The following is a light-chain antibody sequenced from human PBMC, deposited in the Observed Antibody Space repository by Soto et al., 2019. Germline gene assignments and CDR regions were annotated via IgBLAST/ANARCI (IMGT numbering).Light chain of an antibody. Sequence: DIEMTQSPSTLSASVGDRVTITWRASQSISSSLAWYQQRPGKAPKVLIYDASSFQSGVPSRFSGSGSGTEFTLTISSLQPEDFGTYYCQEYDGLSRSFGQGTKVELK. CDR1: QSISSS. V-gene: IGKV1-5*01. CDR3: QEYDGLSRS. CDR2: DAS. J-gene: IGKJ1*01.